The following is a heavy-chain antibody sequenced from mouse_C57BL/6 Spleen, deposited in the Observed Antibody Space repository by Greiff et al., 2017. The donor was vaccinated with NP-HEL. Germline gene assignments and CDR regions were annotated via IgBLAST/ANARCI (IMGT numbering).Heavy chain of an antibody. V-gene: IGHV1-42*01. CDR2: INPSTGGT. CDR3: ARRVPYYGSPHWYFDV. J-gene: IGHJ1*03. Sequence: EVQLQQSGPELVKPGASVKISCKASGYSFTGYYMNWVKQSPEKSLEWIGEINPSTGGTTYNQKFKAKATLTVDKSSSPAYMQLKSLTSEDSAVYYCARRVPYYGSPHWYFDVWGTGTTVTVSS. CDR1: GYSFTGYY. D-gene: IGHD1-1*01.